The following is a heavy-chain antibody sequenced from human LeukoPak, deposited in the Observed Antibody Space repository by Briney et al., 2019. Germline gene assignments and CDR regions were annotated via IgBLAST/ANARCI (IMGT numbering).Heavy chain of an antibody. Sequence: PGGSLRLSCVASGFTLSTHGMQWVRQAPGNGLEWVAVIWYDGSNKYYADSVKGRFTISRDNSKNTLYLQMNSLRAEDTAVYYCARKTYYYDSSGYYLDYWGQGTLVTVSS. V-gene: IGHV3-33*08. CDR3: ARKTYYYDSSGYYLDY. CDR2: IWYDGSNK. J-gene: IGHJ4*02. D-gene: IGHD3-22*01. CDR1: GFTLSTHG.